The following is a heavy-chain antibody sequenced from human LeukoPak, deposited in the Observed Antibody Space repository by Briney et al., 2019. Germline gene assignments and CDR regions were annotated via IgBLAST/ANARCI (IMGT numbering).Heavy chain of an antibody. J-gene: IGHJ4*02. CDR1: GYTFTSYY. D-gene: IGHD3-22*01. CDR3: ARDGVNYYDSSGYYGVFDY. V-gene: IGHV1-46*01. CDR2: INPSGGST. Sequence: ASVKVSCKASGYTFTSYYMHWVRQAPGQGLEWMGIINPSGGSTSYAQKFQGRVTMTRDTSTSTVYMELSSLRSEDTAVYYCARDGVNYYDSSGYYGVFDYWGQGTLVTVSS.